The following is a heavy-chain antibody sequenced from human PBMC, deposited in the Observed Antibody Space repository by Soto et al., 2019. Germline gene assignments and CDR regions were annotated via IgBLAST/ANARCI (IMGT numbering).Heavy chain of an antibody. CDR3: ARASDLLHAYFGMDV. CDR1: GISISSSY. D-gene: IGHD3-3*01. Sequence: GGSLRLSCAASGISISSSYMSWVRQSPGKGLEWVSLIYSGTNTYYEASVKGRFTISRDNSKNTLYLQMNRLRAEDTAVYYCARASDLLHAYFGMDVWGQGTTVTVSS. CDR2: IYSGTNT. J-gene: IGHJ6*02. V-gene: IGHV3-53*01.